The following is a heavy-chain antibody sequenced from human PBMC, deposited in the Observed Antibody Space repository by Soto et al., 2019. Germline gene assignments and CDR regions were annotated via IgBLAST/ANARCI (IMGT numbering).Heavy chain of an antibody. V-gene: IGHV3-7*05. CDR3: AREAV. CDR1: GFTFSGYW. Sequence: EVQLVESGGGLVQPGGSLRLSCAASGFTFSGYWMSWVRQAPGKGLEWVANIKQDGSEQFYVDSVKGRFTISRDNAKNSLYLQLNSLRAEDTAVYYCAREAVWGQGTTVTVSS. CDR2: IKQDGSEQ. J-gene: IGHJ6*02.